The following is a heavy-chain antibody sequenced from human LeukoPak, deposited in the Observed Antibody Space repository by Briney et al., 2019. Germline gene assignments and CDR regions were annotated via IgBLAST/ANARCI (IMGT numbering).Heavy chain of an antibody. CDR1: GGTFSSYA. J-gene: IGHJ4*02. V-gene: IGHV1-69*13. CDR3: ARDRYCSSTSCYRYFDY. D-gene: IGHD2-2*01. Sequence: SVKVSCKASGGTFSSYAISWVRQAPGQGLEWVGGIILIFGTANYAQKFQGRVTITADESTSTAYMELSSLRSEDTAVYYCARDRYCSSTSCYRYFDYWGQGTLVTVSS. CDR2: IILIFGTA.